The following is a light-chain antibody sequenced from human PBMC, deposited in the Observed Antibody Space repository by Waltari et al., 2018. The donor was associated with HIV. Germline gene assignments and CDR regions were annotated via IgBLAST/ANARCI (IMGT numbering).Light chain of an antibody. Sequence: DIQMTQSPSSLSASVGDRVTITCRASQTIDNDLNGYQQKPGKAPKVLIYAASSLQSGVPSRFSASGTGTVFTLTINTLQPEDVATYYCQQSYSYPRTFGPGTKVDVK. CDR3: QQSYSYPRT. J-gene: IGKJ3*01. V-gene: IGKV1-39*01. CDR1: QTIDND. CDR2: AAS.